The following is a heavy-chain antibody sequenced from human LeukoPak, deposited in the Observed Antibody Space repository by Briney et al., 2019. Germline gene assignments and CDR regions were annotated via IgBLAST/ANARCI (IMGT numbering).Heavy chain of an antibody. D-gene: IGHD4-17*01. CDR2: LYPGDSDT. Sequence: GAPPKTTRKGFGYSFTSYWYGWVRQMPGKGLGGVGILYPGDSDTRYSPSFQGQVPISADKSISTAYLQWSSLKASDTAMYYCARHKTTVTTPRTGYYYYGMDVWGQGTTVTVSS. CDR1: GYSFTSYW. CDR3: ARHKTTVTTPRTGYYYYGMDV. J-gene: IGHJ6*02. V-gene: IGHV5-51*01.